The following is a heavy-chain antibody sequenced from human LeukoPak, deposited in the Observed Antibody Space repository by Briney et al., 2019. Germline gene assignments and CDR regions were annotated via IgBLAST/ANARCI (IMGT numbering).Heavy chain of an antibody. CDR3: AREVTGASSGWYYFDD. Sequence: PSETLSLTCTVSGGSISSSTYYWGWLRQPPGTGLEWVGRMYSSGSTNYNPSLKSRVTISVDTSKNQFSLKLSSVTAADTAVYYCAREVTGASSGWYYFDDGGQGILVTVSS. CDR1: GGSISSSTYY. D-gene: IGHD6-19*01. CDR2: MYSSGST. V-gene: IGHV4-39*07. J-gene: IGHJ4*02.